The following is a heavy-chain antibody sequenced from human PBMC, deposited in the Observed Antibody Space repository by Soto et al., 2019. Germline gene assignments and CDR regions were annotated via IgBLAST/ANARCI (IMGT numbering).Heavy chain of an antibody. Sequence: PGGSLRLSCAASGFTFDDYAMHWVRQAPGKGLEWVSGISWNSGSIGYADSVKGRFTISRDNAKNSLYLQMNSLRAEDTALYYCAKDHSGWFYYFDYWGQGTLVTVSS. J-gene: IGHJ4*02. CDR2: ISWNSGSI. D-gene: IGHD6-19*01. V-gene: IGHV3-9*01. CDR1: GFTFDDYA. CDR3: AKDHSGWFYYFDY.